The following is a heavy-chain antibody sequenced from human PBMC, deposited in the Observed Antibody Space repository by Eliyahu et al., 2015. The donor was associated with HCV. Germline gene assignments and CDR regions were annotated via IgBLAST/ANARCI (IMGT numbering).Heavy chain of an antibody. D-gene: IGHD6-19*01. Sequence: EVQLLESGGGLVQPGGSLRXSCAXSXFTFSXXAMSWVXQAXGKGLEWVSAISGSGGRTYYADSVKGRFTISRDNSKNTVYLQMNSLRAEDTGLYYCARAHYTSGWDYYFDYWGQGTLVTVSS. CDR3: ARAHYTSGWDYYFDY. CDR2: ISGSGGRT. V-gene: IGHV3-23*01. CDR1: XFTFSXXA. J-gene: IGHJ4*02.